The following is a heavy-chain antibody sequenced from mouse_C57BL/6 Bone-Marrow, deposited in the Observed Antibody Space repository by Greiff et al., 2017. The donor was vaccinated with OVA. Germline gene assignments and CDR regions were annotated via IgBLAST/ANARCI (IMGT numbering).Heavy chain of an antibody. Sequence: EVQLLESGADLVKPGASLKLSCAASGFTFSSYGMSWVRQTPDQRLEWIAKIGSCGSYTYYQQNVKGRFTMSIDNATSTVYLQMSSLTSEDTAMYYCARAFVSARFFDDWGTGTTLTVSS. J-gene: IGHJ1*03. CDR2: IGSCGSYT. CDR3: ARAFVSARFFDD. CDR1: GFTFSSYG. V-gene: IGHV5-6*01. D-gene: IGHD3-1*01.